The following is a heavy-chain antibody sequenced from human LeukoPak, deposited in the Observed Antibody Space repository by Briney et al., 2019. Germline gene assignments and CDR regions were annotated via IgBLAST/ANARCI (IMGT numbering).Heavy chain of an antibody. Sequence: SVKVSCKASGGTFSSYAISWVRQAPGQGLEWMGGIIPIFGTANYAQKFQGRVTITADESTSTAYMELSSLRSEVTAVYYCARQERWYSGNPYYYYGMDVWGQGTTVTVSS. D-gene: IGHD4-23*01. CDR3: ARQERWYSGNPYYYYGMDV. V-gene: IGHV1-69*13. CDR2: IIPIFGTA. CDR1: GGTFSSYA. J-gene: IGHJ6*02.